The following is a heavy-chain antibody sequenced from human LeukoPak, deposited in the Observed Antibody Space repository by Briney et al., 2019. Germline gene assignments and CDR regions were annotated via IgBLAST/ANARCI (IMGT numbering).Heavy chain of an antibody. CDR3: AKGQYYYDSSGYYSWFDP. V-gene: IGHV3-23*01. J-gene: IGHJ5*02. CDR2: ISGSGGST. Sequence: PGGSPRLSCAASGFTFSSYAMSWVRQAPGKGLEWVSAISGSGGSTYYADSVKGRFTISRDNSKNTLYLQMNSLRAEDTAVYYCAKGQYYYDSSGYYSWFDPWGQGTLVTVSS. D-gene: IGHD3-22*01. CDR1: GFTFSSYA.